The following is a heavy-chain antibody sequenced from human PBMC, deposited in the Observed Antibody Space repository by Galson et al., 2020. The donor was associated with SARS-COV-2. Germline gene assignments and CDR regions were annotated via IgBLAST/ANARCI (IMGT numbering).Heavy chain of an antibody. CDR2: INSDGSTT. J-gene: IGHJ4*02. CDR3: ASETPTHSHPFAY. Sequence: GGSLRLSCEVSGFTFSTYWMHWVRQAPGKGLVWVSRINSDGSTTNYADFVKGRFTISRDNAKNTLYLQMNSLRTADTAFYYCASETPTHSHPFAYWGQGPLITVSS. V-gene: IGHV3-74*01. D-gene: IGHD2-15*01. CDR1: GFTFSTYW.